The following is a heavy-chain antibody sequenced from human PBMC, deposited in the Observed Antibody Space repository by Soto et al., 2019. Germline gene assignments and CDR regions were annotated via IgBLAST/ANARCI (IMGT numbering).Heavy chain of an antibody. CDR2: ISSSGSDT. Sequence: GGSLRLSCVTSGFTFDDYAITWLRQAPGKGLEWVCSISSSGSDTRCAGSVKGRFTISRDSSQSTVYLQMNSLRDEDTAVYYCAKDPWNNWSGLFDPWGQGTLVTVSS. CDR1: GFTFDDYA. V-gene: IGHV3-23*01. J-gene: IGHJ5*02. CDR3: AKDPWNNWSGLFDP. D-gene: IGHD1-1*01.